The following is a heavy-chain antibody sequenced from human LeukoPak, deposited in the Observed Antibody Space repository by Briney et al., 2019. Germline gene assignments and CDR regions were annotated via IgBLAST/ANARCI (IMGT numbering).Heavy chain of an antibody. J-gene: IGHJ3*02. Sequence: PSETLSLTCAVYGGSFSGYYWSWIGQPPGKGLEWIGEINHSGSTNYNPSLKSRVTISVDTSKNQFSLKLSSVTAADTAVYYCARQSSGPTDAFDIWGQGTMVTVSS. D-gene: IGHD6-19*01. CDR1: GGSFSGYY. CDR3: ARQSSGPTDAFDI. CDR2: INHSGST. V-gene: IGHV4-34*01.